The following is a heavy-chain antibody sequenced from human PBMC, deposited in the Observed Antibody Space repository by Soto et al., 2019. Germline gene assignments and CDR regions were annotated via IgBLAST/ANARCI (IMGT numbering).Heavy chain of an antibody. Sequence: QVQVVQSGAEEKKPGASVKVSCTASGYTFTGYAMHWVRQAPGQRLEWMGWINAGNGNTKYSQKFQGRVTITRDTSASTAYMELSSLRSEDTAVYYCASGVAVPADFDYWGQGTLVTVSS. J-gene: IGHJ4*02. CDR3: ASGVAVPADFDY. D-gene: IGHD6-19*01. V-gene: IGHV1-3*05. CDR2: INAGNGNT. CDR1: GYTFTGYA.